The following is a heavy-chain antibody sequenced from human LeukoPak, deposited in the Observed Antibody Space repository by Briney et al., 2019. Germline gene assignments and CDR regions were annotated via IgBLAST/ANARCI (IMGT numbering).Heavy chain of an antibody. CDR1: GFTFSSFG. Sequence: GGSLRLSCAASGFTFSSFGMTWVRQAPGKGLEWVSYISSSGSTIYYADSVKGRFTISRDNAKNSLYLQMNSLRAEDTAVYYCARERNYYGSGSYSGFDYWGQGTLVTVSS. V-gene: IGHV3-48*04. D-gene: IGHD3-10*01. CDR3: ARERNYYGSGSYSGFDY. CDR2: ISSSGSTI. J-gene: IGHJ4*02.